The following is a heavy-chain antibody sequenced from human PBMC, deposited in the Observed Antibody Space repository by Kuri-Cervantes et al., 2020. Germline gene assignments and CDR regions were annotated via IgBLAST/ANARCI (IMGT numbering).Heavy chain of an antibody. D-gene: IGHD7-27*01. Sequence: GGSLRLSCAASGFIFDNYGIHWVRQAPGKGLEWVAVISYDGSNKYYADSVKGRFTISRDNARNSLYLQMNTLRAEDTAVYYCARFGELGSFDYWGQGTLVTVSS. CDR1: GFIFDNYG. J-gene: IGHJ4*02. CDR2: ISYDGSNK. CDR3: ARFGELGSFDY. V-gene: IGHV3-30*03.